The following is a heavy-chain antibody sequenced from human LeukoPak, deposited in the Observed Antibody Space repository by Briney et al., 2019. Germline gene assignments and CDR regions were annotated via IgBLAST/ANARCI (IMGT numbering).Heavy chain of an antibody. Sequence: ASVKVSCKASRYTFTGYYMHWVRQAPGQGLEWMGWINPNSGGTNYAQKFQGWVTMTRDTSISTAYMELSRLRSDDTAVYYCARGTTTVTTYWFDPWGQGTLVTVSS. J-gene: IGHJ5*02. V-gene: IGHV1-2*04. D-gene: IGHD4-17*01. CDR3: ARGTTTVTTYWFDP. CDR2: INPNSGGT. CDR1: RYTFTGYY.